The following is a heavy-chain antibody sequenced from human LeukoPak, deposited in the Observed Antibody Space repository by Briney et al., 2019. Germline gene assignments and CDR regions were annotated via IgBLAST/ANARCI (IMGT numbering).Heavy chain of an antibody. CDR2: ISGSGGST. CDR1: GFTFSSYA. Sequence: GGSLRLSCAASGFTFSSYAMSWVRQAPGKGLEWVSAISGSGGSTYYADSVKGRFTTSRDNSKNTLYLQMNSLRAEDTAVYYCARDRSTIFGVVLDDYWGQGTLVTVSS. V-gene: IGHV3-23*01. D-gene: IGHD3-3*01. J-gene: IGHJ4*02. CDR3: ARDRSTIFGVVLDDY.